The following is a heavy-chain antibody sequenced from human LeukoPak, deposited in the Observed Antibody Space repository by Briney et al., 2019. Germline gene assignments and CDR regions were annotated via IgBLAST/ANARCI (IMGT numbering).Heavy chain of an antibody. CDR2: IYHSGST. D-gene: IGHD5/OR15-5a*01. CDR3: AGSTSPDY. V-gene: IGHV4-38-2*02. J-gene: IGHJ4*02. Sequence: SETLSLTCTVSGGSISSYYWGWIRQPPGKGLEWIGSIYHSGSTYYNPSLKSRVTISVDTSKNQFSLKLSSVTAADTAVYYCAGSTSPDYWGQGTLVTVSS. CDR1: GGSISSYY.